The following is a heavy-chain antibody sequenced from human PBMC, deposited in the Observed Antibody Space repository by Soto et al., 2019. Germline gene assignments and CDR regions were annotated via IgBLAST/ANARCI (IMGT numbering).Heavy chain of an antibody. CDR2: IWYDGNNK. V-gene: IGHV3-33*08. CDR1: GFNFRNYG. D-gene: IGHD2-21*01. J-gene: IGHJ4*02. Sequence: QVQLVESGGGVVQPWGALRLSCSASGFNFRNYGLHWGPPAPGKGLEWVAVIWYDGNNKYYADSVKGRFTISRDNSNNTLYVQMTSLRAEDTAVYYCARGLHSLFDYWGQGTLVTVSS. CDR3: ARGLHSLFDY.